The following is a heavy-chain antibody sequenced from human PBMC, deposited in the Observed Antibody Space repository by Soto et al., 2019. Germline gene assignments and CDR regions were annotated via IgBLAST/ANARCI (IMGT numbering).Heavy chain of an antibody. CDR3: AKDLFESDIVVVPAALPYYYYGMDV. J-gene: IGHJ6*01. V-gene: IGHV3-23*01. Sequence: LRLSCAASGFTFSSYAMSWVRQAPGKGLEWVSAISGSGGSTYYADSVKGRFTISRDNSKNTLYLQMNSLRAEDTAVYYCAKDLFESDIVVVPAALPYYYYGMDVWCQGTTVTVSS. CDR2: ISGSGGST. D-gene: IGHD2-2*01. CDR1: GFTFSSYA.